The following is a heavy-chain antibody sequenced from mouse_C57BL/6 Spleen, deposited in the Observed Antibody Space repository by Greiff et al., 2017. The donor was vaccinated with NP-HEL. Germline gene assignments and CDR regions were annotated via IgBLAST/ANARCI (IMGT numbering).Heavy chain of an antibody. J-gene: IGHJ1*03. V-gene: IGHV1-82*01. CDR2: VYPGDGDT. Sequence: QVQLQQSGPELVKPGASVKISCKASGYAFSSSWMNWVKQRPGKGLEWIGRVYPGDGDTNYNGKFKGKATLTADKSSSTAYMQLSSLTSEDSAVYFCARSKGRYFDVWGTVTTVTVSS. CDR3: ARSKGRYFDV. CDR1: GYAFSSSW.